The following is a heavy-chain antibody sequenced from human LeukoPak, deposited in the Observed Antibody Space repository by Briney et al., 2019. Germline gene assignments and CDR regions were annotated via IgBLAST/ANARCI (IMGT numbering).Heavy chain of an antibody. V-gene: IGHV4-59*08. Sequence: PSETLSLTCTVSGGSINSYYWSWIRQPPGKGLEWIGYIYYSGSTYYNPSLKSRVTISVDTSKNQFSLKLSSVTAADTAVYYCARHPGYWGQGTLVTVSS. J-gene: IGHJ4*02. CDR1: GGSINSYY. CDR3: ARHPGY. CDR2: IYYSGST.